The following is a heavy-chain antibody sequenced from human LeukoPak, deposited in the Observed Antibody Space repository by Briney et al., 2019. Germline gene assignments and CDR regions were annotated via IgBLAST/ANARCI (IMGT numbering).Heavy chain of an antibody. V-gene: IGHV3-48*03. CDR2: ISSSGSTI. J-gene: IGHJ4*02. Sequence: PGGSLRLSCAASGFTFRSYEMNWVRRAPGKGLEWVSFISSSGSTIYYADSVKGRFTISRDNAKNSLYLQMNSLRAEDTAVYYCARPGYSSGFDYWGQGTLVTVSS. D-gene: IGHD6-19*01. CDR3: ARPGYSSGFDY. CDR1: GFTFRSYE.